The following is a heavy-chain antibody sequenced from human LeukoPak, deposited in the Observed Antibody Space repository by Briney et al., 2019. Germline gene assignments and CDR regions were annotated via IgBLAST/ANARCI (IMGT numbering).Heavy chain of an antibody. J-gene: IGHJ5*02. V-gene: IGHV4-38-2*02. CDR2: FYHGGST. CDR3: ARDHLANLASRLFDP. D-gene: IGHD3-3*01. Sequence: PSETLSLTCTVSGYSISTGYYWDWIRQPPGKGLEWIGTFYHGGSTYYNPSLKSRVTISVDTSKNQFSLNLTSVTAADTAVYYCARDHLANLASRLFDPWGQGSLVTVSS. CDR1: GYSISTGYY.